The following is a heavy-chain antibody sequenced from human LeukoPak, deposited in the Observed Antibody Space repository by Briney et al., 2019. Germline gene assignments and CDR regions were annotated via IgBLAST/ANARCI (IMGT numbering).Heavy chain of an antibody. V-gene: IGHV3-30-3*01. CDR3: MRDYKGWFDP. CDR2: ISLDGSTE. J-gene: IGHJ5*02. Sequence: GRSLRLSCVVSGFSLSNFQMYWVRQAPGKGLEWVSIISLDGSTEFYADSVKGRFTISRDTASNTMHLEMNNLRIEDTAVYYCMRDYKGWFDPWGQGSLATVSS. D-gene: IGHD3-10*01. CDR1: GFSLSNFQ.